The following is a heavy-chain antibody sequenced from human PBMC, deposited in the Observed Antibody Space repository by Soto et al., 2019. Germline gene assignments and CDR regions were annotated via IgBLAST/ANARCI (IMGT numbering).Heavy chain of an antibody. CDR1: GFAFSHYW. CDR3: VRSDLFDP. Sequence: EVQLVESGGGLVQPGGSMRLSCTASGFAFSHYWLHWVRQAPGKGLMWVSRINGDGSATTYAGSVKGRLTISRDNATNTLYLQMNRLRAENTAVYYCVRSDLFDPWGQGTLVTVSS. V-gene: IGHV3-74*01. J-gene: IGHJ5*02. CDR2: INGDGSAT.